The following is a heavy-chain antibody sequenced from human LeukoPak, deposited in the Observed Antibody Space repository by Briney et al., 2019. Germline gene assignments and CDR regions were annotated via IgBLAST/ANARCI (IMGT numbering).Heavy chain of an antibody. D-gene: IGHD2-2*01. V-gene: IGHV4-61*01. CDR3: ARVPPGYCSSTSCYEWGRFDY. CDR1: GGSVISGSYC. J-gene: IGHJ4*02. CDR2: IYYSGST. Sequence: SETLSLTCTVSGGSVISGSYCWSWIRQPPGKGLEWSGYIYYSGSTNYNPSLKSRVNISVDTSKNQFSLQLSSVTAADTAVYYCARVPPGYCSSTSCYEWGRFDYWGQGTLVTVSS.